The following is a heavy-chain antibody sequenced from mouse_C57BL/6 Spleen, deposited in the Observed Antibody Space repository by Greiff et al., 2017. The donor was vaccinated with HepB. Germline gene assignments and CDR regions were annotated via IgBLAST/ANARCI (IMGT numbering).Heavy chain of an antibody. J-gene: IGHJ3*01. CDR3: AMNYYGSSPGFAY. CDR2: IHPSDSDT. Sequence: VQLQQPGAELVKPGASVKVSCKASGYTFTSYWMHWVKQRPGQGLEWSGRIHPSDSDTNYNQKFKGKATLTVDKSSSTAYMQLSSLTSEDSAVYYCAMNYYGSSPGFAYWAKGLWSLSLQ. V-gene: IGHV1-74*01. D-gene: IGHD1-1*01. CDR1: GYTFTSYW.